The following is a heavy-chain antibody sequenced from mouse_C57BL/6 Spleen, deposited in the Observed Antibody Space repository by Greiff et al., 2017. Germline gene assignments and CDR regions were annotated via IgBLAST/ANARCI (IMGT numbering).Heavy chain of an antibody. CDR3: SSSYFDD. D-gene: IGHD1-3*01. CDR1: GYTFTDYE. Sequence: QVQLKQSGAELVRPGASVTLSCKASGYTFTDYEMHWVKQTPVHGLEWIGAIDPETGGTAYNQKFKGKAILTADKSSSTAYMELRSLTSEDSAVYYSSSSYFDDWGQGTTLTVSS. J-gene: IGHJ2*01. CDR2: IDPETGGT. V-gene: IGHV1-15*01.